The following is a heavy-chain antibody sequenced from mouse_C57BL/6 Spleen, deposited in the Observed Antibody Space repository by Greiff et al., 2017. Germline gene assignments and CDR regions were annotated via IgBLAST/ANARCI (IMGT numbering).Heavy chain of an antibody. Sequence: QVQLQQPGAELVMPGASVKLSCKASGYTFTSYWMHWVKQRPGQGLEWIGEIDPSDSYTNYNQKFKGKSTLTVDKSSSTAYMQLSSLTSEDSAVYYCARWGYGSSSPFGYWGQGTSLTVSS. V-gene: IGHV1-69*01. CDR3: ARWGYGSSSPFGY. J-gene: IGHJ2*02. CDR1: GYTFTSYW. D-gene: IGHD1-1*01. CDR2: IDPSDSYT.